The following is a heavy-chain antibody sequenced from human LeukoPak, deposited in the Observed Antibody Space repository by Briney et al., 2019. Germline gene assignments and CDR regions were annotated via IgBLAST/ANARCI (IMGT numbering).Heavy chain of an antibody. CDR1: GFTFSNAW. CDR2: IKSNTDGGTT. V-gene: IGHV3-15*01. J-gene: IGHJ4*02. Sequence: GGSLRLSCVASGFTFSNAWMNWVRQAPGKGLEWVGRIKSNTDGGTTDYAAPVKGRFTISRDDSKNTLYLQMNSLKTEDTAVYYCVTDRQGITGWWAHLDDYWGQGTLVTVSS. D-gene: IGHD1-20*01. CDR3: VTDRQGITGWWAHLDDY.